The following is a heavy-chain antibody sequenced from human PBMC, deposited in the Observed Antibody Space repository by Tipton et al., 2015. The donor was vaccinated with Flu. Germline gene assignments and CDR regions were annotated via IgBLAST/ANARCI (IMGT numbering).Heavy chain of an antibody. V-gene: IGHV3-23*01. CDR2: ISSSGGNT. Sequence: SLRLSCAASGFIFSSYAMHWVRQAPGKGLEWVSVISSSGGNTYYADSVKGRFTISRDNSKNTLDLQMNSLRVEDTAVYYCARVGSVGADYYYGMNVWGQGTTVTVSS. J-gene: IGHJ6*02. D-gene: IGHD3-16*01. CDR3: ARVGSVGADYYYGMNV. CDR1: GFIFSSYA.